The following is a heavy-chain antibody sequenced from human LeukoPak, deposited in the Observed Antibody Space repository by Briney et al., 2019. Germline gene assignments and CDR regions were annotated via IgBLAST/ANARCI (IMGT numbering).Heavy chain of an antibody. J-gene: IGHJ6*04. Sequence: SETLSLTCTVSGGSVSSGSYYWSWIRQPPGKGLEWSGYIYYSGSTNYNPSLKSRVTISVDTSKNQFSLKLSSVTAADMAVYYCASSTVNYYYYGMDVWGKGTTVTVSS. D-gene: IGHD4-17*01. CDR3: ASSTVNYYYYGMDV. CDR2: IYYSGST. V-gene: IGHV4-61*01. CDR1: GGSVSSGSYY.